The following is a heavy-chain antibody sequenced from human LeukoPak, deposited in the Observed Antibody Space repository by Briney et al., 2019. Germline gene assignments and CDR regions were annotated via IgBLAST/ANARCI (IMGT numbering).Heavy chain of an antibody. Sequence: GGSLRLSCAASGFTFSSYSMNWVRQAPGKGLEWVSSISTSSSYIYYADSVKGRFTIPRDNAKNSLYLQMNSLRADDTAVYYCARDISACSTSCYGVDYWGQGTLVTVSS. CDR3: ARDISACSTSCYGVDY. J-gene: IGHJ4*02. D-gene: IGHD2-2*01. CDR2: ISTSSSYI. CDR1: GFTFSSYS. V-gene: IGHV3-21*01.